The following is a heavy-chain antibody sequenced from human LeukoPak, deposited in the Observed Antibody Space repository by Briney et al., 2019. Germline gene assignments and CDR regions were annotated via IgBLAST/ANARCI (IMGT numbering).Heavy chain of an antibody. V-gene: IGHV3-11*04. CDR1: GFTFEDYQ. CDR3: ARDMFFGVVTNRLDP. Sequence: GGSLRLSCTASGFTFEDYQMIWIRQAPGKGLEWLSYISDTGRDIFYSDSVKGRFTISRDNAGNSLYLEMNNLRVEDTAMYYCARDMFFGVVTNRLDPWGQGTLVTVSS. D-gene: IGHD3-3*01. J-gene: IGHJ5*02. CDR2: ISDTGRDI.